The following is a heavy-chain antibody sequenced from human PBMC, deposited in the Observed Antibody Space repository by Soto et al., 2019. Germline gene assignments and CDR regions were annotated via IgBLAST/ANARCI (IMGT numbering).Heavy chain of an antibody. D-gene: IGHD1-20*01. CDR3: AKWGPITGTTYYFDY. Sequence: GGSLRLSCAASGFTFSSYGMHWVRQAPGKGLEWVAVISYDGSNKYYADSVKGRFTISRDNSKNTLYLQMNSLRAEDTAVYYCAKWGPITGTTYYFDYWGQGTLVTVSS. V-gene: IGHV3-30*18. CDR2: ISYDGSNK. J-gene: IGHJ4*02. CDR1: GFTFSSYG.